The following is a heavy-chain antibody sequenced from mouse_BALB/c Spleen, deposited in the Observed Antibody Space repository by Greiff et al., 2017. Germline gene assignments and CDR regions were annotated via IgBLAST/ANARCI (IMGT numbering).Heavy chain of an antibody. D-gene: IGHD1-1*01. V-gene: IGHV2-6-6*01. CDR1: GFSLTNSG. J-gene: IGHJ2*01. CDR2: IWGDGST. Sequence: QVQLKESGPGLVAPSQSLSITCTVSGFSLTNSGVHWVRQSPGKGLEWLGVIWGDGSTNYNSAFKSRLSISKDNSKSQVFLKMNSLQTDDTARYYCAKPGITTVVAPDYWGQGTTLTVSS. CDR3: AKPGITTVVAPDY.